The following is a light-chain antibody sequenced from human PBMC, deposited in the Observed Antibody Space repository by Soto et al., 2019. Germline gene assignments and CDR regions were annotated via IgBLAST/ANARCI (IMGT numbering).Light chain of an antibody. CDR2: GNS. CDR3: QSYDSSLSGFRV. CDR1: SSNIGAGYD. V-gene: IGLV1-40*01. J-gene: IGLJ3*02. Sequence: QSVLTQPPSVSGAPGQRVTISCTGNSSNIGAGYDVHWYQQLPGTAPKLLIYGNSNRPSGVPDRFSGSKSGTSASLAITGLQAEDEADYYCQSYDSSLSGFRVFGGGTKLTVL.